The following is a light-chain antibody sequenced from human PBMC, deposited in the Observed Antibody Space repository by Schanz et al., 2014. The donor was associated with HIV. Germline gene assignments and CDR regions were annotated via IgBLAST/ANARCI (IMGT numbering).Light chain of an antibody. V-gene: IGLV2-8*01. CDR1: SSDVGGHNY. CDR2: EVT. CDR3: AAWDDSLRGVV. J-gene: IGLJ2*01. Sequence: QSALTQPPSASGSPGQSVTIPCTGTSSDVGGHNYVSWYQQHPGRAPQLMIYEVTKRPSGVPGRFSGSKSGSTASLTVSGLRSEDEADYYCAAWDDSLRGVVFGGGTKLTVL.